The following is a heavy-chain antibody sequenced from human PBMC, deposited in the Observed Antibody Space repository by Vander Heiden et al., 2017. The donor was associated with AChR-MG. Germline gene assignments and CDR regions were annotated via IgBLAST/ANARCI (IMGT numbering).Heavy chain of an antibody. CDR1: GFTFDDYA. Sequence: EVQLVESGGGLVQPGRSLRLSCAASGFTFDDYAMHWVRQAPGKGLEWVSGISWNSGSIGYADSVKGRFTISRDNAKNSLYLQMNSLRAEDTALYYCAKEAVSSGYSYGWSPYYYGMDVWGQGTTVTVSS. V-gene: IGHV3-9*01. CDR3: AKEAVSSGYSYGWSPYYYGMDV. CDR2: ISWNSGSI. D-gene: IGHD5-18*01. J-gene: IGHJ6*02.